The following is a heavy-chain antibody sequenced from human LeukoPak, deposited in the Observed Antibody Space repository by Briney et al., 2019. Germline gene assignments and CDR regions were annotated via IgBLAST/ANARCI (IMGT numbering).Heavy chain of an antibody. CDR2: ISSSSSYI. Sequence: GGSLRLSCAASGFTFSSYSMNWVRQAPGKGLEWVSSISSSSSYIYYADSVKGRFTISRDNAKNSLYLQMNSLRAEDTAVYYCASGLVGGSSWMIDYWGQGTLVTVSS. J-gene: IGHJ4*02. D-gene: IGHD6-13*01. CDR1: GFTFSSYS. V-gene: IGHV3-21*01. CDR3: ASGLVGGSSWMIDY.